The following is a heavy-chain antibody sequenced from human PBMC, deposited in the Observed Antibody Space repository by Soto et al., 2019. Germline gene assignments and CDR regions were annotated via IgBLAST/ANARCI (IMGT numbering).Heavy chain of an antibody. CDR2: IYYSGST. V-gene: IGHV4-31*03. J-gene: IGHJ6*02. D-gene: IGHD2-15*01. CDR3: ARDGYCSGGSCYSPGSVDV. Sequence: SETLSLTCTVSGGSISSGGYYWSWIRQHPGKGLEWIGYIYYSGSTYYNQSLKSRVTISVDTSKNQFSLKLSSVTAADTAVNYCARDGYCSGGSCYSPGSVDVWGQGTTVTVSS. CDR1: GGSISSGGYY.